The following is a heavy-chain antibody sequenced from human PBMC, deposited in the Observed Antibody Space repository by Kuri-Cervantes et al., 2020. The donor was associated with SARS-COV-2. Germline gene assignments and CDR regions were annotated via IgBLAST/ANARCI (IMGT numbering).Heavy chain of an antibody. CDR3: ARDRGYGGLRYYFDY. V-gene: IGHV3-30*03. J-gene: IGHJ4*02. D-gene: IGHD5-12*01. Sequence: GESLKISCAASGFTFSSYGMHWVRQAPGKGLEWVAVISYDGSNEYYADSVKGRFTISRDNSKNTLYLQMNSLRAEDTAVYYCARDRGYGGLRYYFDYWGQGTLVTVSS. CDR1: GFTFSSYG. CDR2: ISYDGSNE.